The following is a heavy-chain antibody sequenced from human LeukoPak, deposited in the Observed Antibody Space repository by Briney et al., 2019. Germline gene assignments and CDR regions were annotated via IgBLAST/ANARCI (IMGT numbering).Heavy chain of an antibody. CDR1: SGSFNDYC. J-gene: IGHJ4*02. CDR3: ARGVVDYSTRSGYLSH. CDR2: IYSGGSA. V-gene: IGHV4-34*01. Sequence: SETLSLTCAVYSGSFNDYCWIWLRQPPRRGLEWIGEIYSGGSANYDPSLKGRLAISVDPSKSQFSLKLSSLTAADTAVYFCARGVVDYSTRSGYLSHWGQGTLVTVSS. D-gene: IGHD3-22*01.